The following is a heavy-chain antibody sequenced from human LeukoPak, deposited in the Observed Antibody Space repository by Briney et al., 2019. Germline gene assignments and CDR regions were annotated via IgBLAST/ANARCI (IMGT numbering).Heavy chain of an antibody. Sequence: GASVKVSCKASRYTFTGYYMHWVRQAPGQGLEWMGWINPNSGGTNYAQKFQGRVTMTRDTSISTAYMELIRLRSDDTAVYFCARLKGPYYYDSSGYYDALDIWGQGTMVTVS. CDR3: ARLKGPYYYDSSGYYDALDI. D-gene: IGHD3-22*01. CDR1: RYTFTGYY. V-gene: IGHV1-2*02. J-gene: IGHJ3*02. CDR2: INPNSGGT.